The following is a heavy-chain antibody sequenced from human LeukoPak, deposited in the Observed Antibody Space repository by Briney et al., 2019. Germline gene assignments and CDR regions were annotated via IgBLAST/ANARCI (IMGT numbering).Heavy chain of an antibody. Sequence: SETLSLTCTVSAGSISSYYWTWIRQPPGKGLEWIGYIFPSGSAYYNPSLKTRVTISVDTSKNQFSLRLTSVTAADTAVYYCARLQRGRYFVFDPWGQGTLVTVSS. V-gene: IGHV4-4*09. J-gene: IGHJ5*02. D-gene: IGHD3-9*01. CDR3: ARLQRGRYFVFDP. CDR1: AGSISSYY. CDR2: IFPSGSA.